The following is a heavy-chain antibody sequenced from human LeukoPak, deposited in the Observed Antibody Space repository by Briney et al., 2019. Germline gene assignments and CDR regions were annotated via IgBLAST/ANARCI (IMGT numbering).Heavy chain of an antibody. D-gene: IGHD2-15*01. Sequence: PSETLSLTCAVSDESFSGYYWNWIRQPPGRGLEWIGEINYSGSTQYHPSLKSRVSMSVDKSKKQVSLKLSSVTVADTAVYYCAREGRGGPNFDYWGQGTLAIVSS. J-gene: IGHJ4*02. CDR1: DESFSGYY. V-gene: IGHV4-34*01. CDR3: AREGRGGPNFDY. CDR2: INYSGST.